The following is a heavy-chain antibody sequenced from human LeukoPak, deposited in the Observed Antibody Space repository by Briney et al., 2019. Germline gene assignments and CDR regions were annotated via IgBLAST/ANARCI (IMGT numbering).Heavy chain of an antibody. CDR3: ARRPYYYYGSGSRKNWFDP. J-gene: IGHJ5*02. Sequence: PETLSLTCTVSGGSISSSSYYWGWIRQPPGKGLEWIGSIYYSGSTYYNPSLKGRVTISVDTSKNQFSLKLSSVTAADTAVYYCARRPYYYYGSGSRKNWFDPWGQGTLVTVSS. D-gene: IGHD3-10*01. V-gene: IGHV4-39*07. CDR1: GGSISSSSYY. CDR2: IYYSGST.